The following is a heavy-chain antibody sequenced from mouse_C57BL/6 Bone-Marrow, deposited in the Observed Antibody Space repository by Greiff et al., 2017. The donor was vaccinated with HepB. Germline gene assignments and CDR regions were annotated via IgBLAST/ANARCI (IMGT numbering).Heavy chain of an antibody. CDR2: IYPGSGST. CDR1: GYTFTSYW. V-gene: IGHV1-55*01. D-gene: IGHD1-1*01. CDR3: ARSHYYGTRFDY. Sequence: QVQLQQPGAELVKPGASVKMSCKASGYTFTSYWITWVKQRPGQGLEWIGEIYPGSGSTNYNEKFKSKATLTVDTSSSTAYMQLSSLTSEDSAVYYCARSHYYGTRFDYWGQGTTLTVSS. J-gene: IGHJ2*01.